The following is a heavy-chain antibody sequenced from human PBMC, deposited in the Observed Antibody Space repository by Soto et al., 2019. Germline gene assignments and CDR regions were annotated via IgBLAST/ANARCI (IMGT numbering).Heavy chain of an antibody. CDR2: ISYDGSNK. V-gene: IGHV3-30*18. D-gene: IGHD3-3*01. J-gene: IGHJ3*02. CDR1: EFTFSDYI. Sequence: GESLKISCAASEFTFSDYIMNWVRQAPGKGLEWVAVISYDGSNKYYADSVKGRFTISRDNSKNTLYLQMNSLRAEDTAVYYCAKEGYDCWSGYAQAAFDIWGQGTMVNVAS. CDR3: AKEGYDCWSGYAQAAFDI.